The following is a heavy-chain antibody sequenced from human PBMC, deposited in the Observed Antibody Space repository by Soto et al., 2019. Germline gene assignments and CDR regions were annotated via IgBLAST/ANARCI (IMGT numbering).Heavy chain of an antibody. D-gene: IGHD3-3*01. CDR2: ISGSGGST. CDR1: GFTFSSYA. Sequence: GALRLSCAASGFTFSSYAMSWVRQAPGKGLEWVSAISGSGGSTYYADSVKGRFTISRDNSKNTLYLQMNSLRAEDTAVYYCAKESRATIFGVVYPLDYWGQGTLVTVSS. CDR3: AKESRATIFGVVYPLDY. V-gene: IGHV3-23*01. J-gene: IGHJ4*02.